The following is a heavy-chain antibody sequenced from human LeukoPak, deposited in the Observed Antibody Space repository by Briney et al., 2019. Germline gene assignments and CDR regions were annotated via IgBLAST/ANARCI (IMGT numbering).Heavy chain of an antibody. J-gene: IGHJ4*02. D-gene: IGHD2-2*02. Sequence: PSQTLFLTCAVSGGSISSGGYSWNWIRQPPGKGLEWIGYLYHSGSTYYNPSLKSRVTISVDRSKNQFSLKLSSVTAADTAVYYCASDLGYCSNTSCYTARDYWGQGTLVTVSS. V-gene: IGHV4-30-2*01. CDR2: LYHSGST. CDR3: ASDLGYCSNTSCYTARDY. CDR1: GGSISSGGYS.